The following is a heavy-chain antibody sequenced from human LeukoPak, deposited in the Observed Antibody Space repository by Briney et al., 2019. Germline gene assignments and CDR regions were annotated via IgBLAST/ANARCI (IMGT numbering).Heavy chain of an antibody. V-gene: IGHV3-64*01. D-gene: IGHD5-18*01. CDR2: ISSDGGST. J-gene: IGHJ4*02. Sequence: PGGSLRLSCAASGFTFSSYPMHWVRQAPGKGLEYVSAISSDGGSTYYANSVKGRFTISRDNSRNTLYLQMGGLSAEDMAVYYCARVMQYSYGDWGQGTLVTVSS. CDR1: GFTFSSYP. CDR3: ARVMQYSYGD.